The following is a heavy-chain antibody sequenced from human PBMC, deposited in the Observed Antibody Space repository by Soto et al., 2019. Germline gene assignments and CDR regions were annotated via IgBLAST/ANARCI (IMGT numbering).Heavy chain of an antibody. CDR3: AREEDCSDGICYSEYFQR. V-gene: IGHV1-46*01. D-gene: IGHD2-15*01. J-gene: IGHJ1*01. CDR1: GYIFTAYS. Sequence: ASVKVSCKASGYIFTAYSMHWVRQAPGQGLEWMGVVNPSGGSTNYAQKFQGRITMTRDTSTSTVYMDLSSLTSEDTAVYYCAREEDCSDGICYSEYFQRWGQGTLVTVSS. CDR2: VNPSGGST.